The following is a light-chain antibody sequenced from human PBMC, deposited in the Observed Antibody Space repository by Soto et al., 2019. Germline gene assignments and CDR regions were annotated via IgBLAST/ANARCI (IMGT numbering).Light chain of an antibody. CDR1: QSVSSF. V-gene: IGKV3-20*01. Sequence: IVMTQSPATLSVSPWERATLSCRASQSVSSFLAWYQQKPGQAPSLLIYGASSRATGIPDRFSGSGSGTEFTLTISRLEPEDFAVYYCQQYVSSPWAFGQGTKVDIK. CDR3: QQYVSSPWA. J-gene: IGKJ1*01. CDR2: GAS.